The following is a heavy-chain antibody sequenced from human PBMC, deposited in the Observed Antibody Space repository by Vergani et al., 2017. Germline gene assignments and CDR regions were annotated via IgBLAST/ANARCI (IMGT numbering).Heavy chain of an antibody. Sequence: EVQLLESGGGLVQPGGSLRLSCAASGFTFSSYAMSWVRQAPGKGLEWVSAISGSGGSTYYADSVKGRFTISRDNSKNTLYLQMNSLRAEDTAVYYCAXDRGNWNDGNYYYGMDVWGQGTTVTVSS. CDR2: ISGSGGST. J-gene: IGHJ6*02. CDR1: GFTFSSYA. CDR3: AXDRGNWNDGNYYYGMDV. V-gene: IGHV3-23*01. D-gene: IGHD1-1*01.